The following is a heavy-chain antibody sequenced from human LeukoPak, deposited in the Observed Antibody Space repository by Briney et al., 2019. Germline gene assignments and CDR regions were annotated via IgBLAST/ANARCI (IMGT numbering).Heavy chain of an antibody. CDR3: ARGDNCGSNNRCQFDYFDY. D-gene: IGHD2-2*01. J-gene: IGHJ4*02. Sequence: SETLSLTCAVYGGSFSGYYWSWIRQPPGKGLEWIGEINHSGCTNYIPSLKSRVSISVDTSKNQFSLKLSSVTAADTAVYYCARGDNCGSNNRCQFDYFDYWGQGTLVTVSS. CDR2: INHSGCT. CDR1: GGSFSGYY. V-gene: IGHV4-34*01.